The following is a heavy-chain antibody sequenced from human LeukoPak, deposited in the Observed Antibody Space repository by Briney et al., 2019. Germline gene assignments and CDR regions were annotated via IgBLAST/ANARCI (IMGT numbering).Heavy chain of an antibody. V-gene: IGHV1-69*05. J-gene: IGHJ5*02. Sequence: SVKVSCKTSGGTFNNSAISWVRQAPGQGLEWLGGIMPLFGTAGYAQKFQGRVTITKDESTRTVYLELTSLTSDDTAVYYCARDVHGDYGSGWFDPWGPGTLVSVSS. CDR2: IMPLFGTA. CDR1: GGTFNNSA. CDR3: ARDVHGDYGSGWFDP. D-gene: IGHD4-17*01.